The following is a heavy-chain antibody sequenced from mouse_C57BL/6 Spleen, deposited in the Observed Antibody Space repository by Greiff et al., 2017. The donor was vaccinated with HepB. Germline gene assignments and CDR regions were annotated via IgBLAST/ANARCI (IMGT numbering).Heavy chain of an antibody. V-gene: IGHV14-4*01. CDR3: TRGRYGYFFDY. CDR1: GFNIKDDY. CDR2: IDPENGDT. D-gene: IGHD2-10*02. Sequence: EVKLMESGAELVRPGASVKLSCTASGFNIKDDYMHWVKQRPEQGLEWIGWIDPENGDTEYASKFQGKATITADTSSNTAYLQLSSLTSEDTAVYYCTRGRYGYFFDYWGQGTTLTVSS. J-gene: IGHJ2*01.